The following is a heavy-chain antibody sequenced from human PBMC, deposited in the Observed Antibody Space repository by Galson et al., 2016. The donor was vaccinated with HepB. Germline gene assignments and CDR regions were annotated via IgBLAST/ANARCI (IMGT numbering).Heavy chain of an antibody. CDR2: IYNSGST. V-gene: IGHV4-59*01. D-gene: IGHD4-17*01. CDR1: GGSISNYY. J-gene: IGHJ6*02. Sequence: LSLTCTVSGGSISNYYWRWIRQPPGKGLEWIGYIYNSGSTNSNPSLKSRVTISVDTSKNQFSLKLSSVTAADTAVYYCARVGTTVTTQALGMDVWGQGTTVTVS. CDR3: ARVGTTVTTQALGMDV.